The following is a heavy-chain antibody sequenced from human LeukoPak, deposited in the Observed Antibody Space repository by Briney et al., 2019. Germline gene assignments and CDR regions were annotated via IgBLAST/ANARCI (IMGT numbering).Heavy chain of an antibody. J-gene: IGHJ3*01. CDR3: ASDGEYAFLV. V-gene: IGHV3-74*01. CDR2: IISDGITT. CDR1: GLTFHNTW. Sequence: GGSLILSCAASGLTFHNTWMHWIRQAPGKGLVWVSRIISDGITTTYADSVKGRFTISRDNAKNTLYLQMNSLRADDTAVYYCASDGEYAFLVWGQGTMVTVSS. D-gene: IGHD2/OR15-2a*01.